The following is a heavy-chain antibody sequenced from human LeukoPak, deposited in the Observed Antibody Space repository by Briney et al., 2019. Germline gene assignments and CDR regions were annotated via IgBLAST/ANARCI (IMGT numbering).Heavy chain of an antibody. V-gene: IGHV4-39*07. D-gene: IGHD5-12*01. J-gene: IGHJ6*03. CDR1: GGSISSSSYY. CDR3: ARAQYSGYPIRYYYYMDV. CDR2: IYYSGST. Sequence: PSETLSLTCTVSGGSISSSSYYWGWIRQPPGKGLEWIGSIYYSGSTYYNPSLKSRVTISVDTSKNQFSLKLSSVTAADTAVYYCARAQYSGYPIRYYYYMDVWGKGTTVTVSS.